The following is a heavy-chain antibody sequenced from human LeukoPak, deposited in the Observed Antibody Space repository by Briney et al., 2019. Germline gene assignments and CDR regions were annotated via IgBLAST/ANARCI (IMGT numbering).Heavy chain of an antibody. CDR1: GFTFDNYG. D-gene: IGHD5-18*01. J-gene: IGHJ4*02. CDR3: AKDSGYSYGQTFDY. V-gene: IGHV3-30*02. Sequence: PGGSLRLSCAASGFTFDNYGMHWVRQAPGKGLEWVAFIRSDGSIKYYADSVKGRFTISRDSSKNTLCLQMNSLRAEDTAVYYCAKDSGYSYGQTFDYWGQGTLVTVSS. CDR2: IRSDGSIK.